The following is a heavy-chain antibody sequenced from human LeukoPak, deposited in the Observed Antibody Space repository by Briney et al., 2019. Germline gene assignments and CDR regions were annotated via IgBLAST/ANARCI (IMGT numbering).Heavy chain of an antibody. D-gene: IGHD3-3*01. Sequence: SQTPSLTCTVSGGSISSGSYYWSWIRQPAGKGLEWIGRIYTSGSTNYNPSLKSRVTISVDTSKNQFSLKLSSVTAADTAVYYCARTTTIFGVVIPTVFDYWGQGTLVTVSS. CDR3: ARTTTIFGVVIPTVFDY. CDR2: IYTSGST. V-gene: IGHV4-61*02. J-gene: IGHJ4*02. CDR1: GGSISSGSYY.